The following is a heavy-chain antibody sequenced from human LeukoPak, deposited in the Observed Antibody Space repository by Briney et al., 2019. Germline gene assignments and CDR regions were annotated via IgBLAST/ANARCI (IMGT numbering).Heavy chain of an antibody. V-gene: IGHV6-1*01. CDR1: GDSVSSNSAA. Sequence: SQTLSLTCAISGDSVSSNSAAWNWLRQSPSRGLEWLGRTYYRSKWYNDYAVSVKSRITINPDTSKNQFSLQLNSVTPEDTAVYYCARADYDYVWGSYRFEYYFDYWGQGTLVTVSS. D-gene: IGHD3-16*02. CDR2: TYYRSKWYN. CDR3: ARADYDYVWGSYRFEYYFDY. J-gene: IGHJ4*02.